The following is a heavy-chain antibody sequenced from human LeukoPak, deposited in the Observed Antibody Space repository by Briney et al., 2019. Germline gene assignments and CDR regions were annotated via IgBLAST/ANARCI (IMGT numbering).Heavy chain of an antibody. D-gene: IGHD6-13*01. CDR1: GYTFTSYY. V-gene: IGHV1-46*01. Sequence: GASVKVSCKASGYTFTSYYMHWVRQAPGQGLEWMGIINPSGGSTSYAQKFQGRVTMTRDTSTSTVYMELSSLRSEDTAVYYCARDQVQQLLLYYMDVWGKGTTVTVSS. CDR3: ARDQVQQLLLYYMDV. J-gene: IGHJ6*03. CDR2: INPSGGST.